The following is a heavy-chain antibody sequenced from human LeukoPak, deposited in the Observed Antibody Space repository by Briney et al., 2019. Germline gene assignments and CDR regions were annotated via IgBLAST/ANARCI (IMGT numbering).Heavy chain of an antibody. D-gene: IGHD5-12*01. J-gene: IGHJ3*02. CDR3: ARDLVRVATIGDAFDI. Sequence: SETLSLTCTVSGGSISSYYWSWIRQPAGNGLEWIGRIYTSGSTNYNPSLKSRVTMSVDTSKNQFSLKLSSVTAADTAVYYCARDLVRVATIGDAFDIWGQGTMVTVSS. CDR1: GGSISSYY. CDR2: IYTSGST. V-gene: IGHV4-4*07.